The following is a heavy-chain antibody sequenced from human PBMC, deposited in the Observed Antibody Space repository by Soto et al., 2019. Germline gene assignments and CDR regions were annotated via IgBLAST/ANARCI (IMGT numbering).Heavy chain of an antibody. Sequence: QVQLVQSGAEVKKPGSSVKVSCKASGGTFSGYAISWVRQAPGQGLEWMGGIIPIFGTANYAQKFQGRVTITADESTSTAYMELSSLRSEDTAVYYCASGRGDGYNPLGWFDPWGQGTLVTVSS. J-gene: IGHJ5*02. CDR1: GGTFSGYA. CDR2: IIPIFGTA. CDR3: ASGRGDGYNPLGWFDP. V-gene: IGHV1-69*12. D-gene: IGHD5-12*01.